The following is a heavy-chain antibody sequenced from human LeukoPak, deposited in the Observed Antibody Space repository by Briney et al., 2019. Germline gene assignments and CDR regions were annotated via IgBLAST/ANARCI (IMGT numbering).Heavy chain of an antibody. D-gene: IGHD3-22*01. CDR2: ISGSGGST. CDR1: GFTFSSYA. V-gene: IGHV3-23*01. Sequence: PGGSLRLSCAASGFTFSSYAMSWVRQAPGKGLEWVSAISGSGGSTYYADSVKGRFTISRDNSKNTLYLQMNSLRAEDTAVYYCAKAQDMHYYDSSGYPFDYWGQGTLVTVSS. J-gene: IGHJ4*02. CDR3: AKAQDMHYYDSSGYPFDY.